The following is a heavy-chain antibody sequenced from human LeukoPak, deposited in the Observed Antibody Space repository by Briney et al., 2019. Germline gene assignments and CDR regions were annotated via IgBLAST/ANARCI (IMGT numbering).Heavy chain of an antibody. V-gene: IGHV3-30-3*01. CDR3: ARDSPFYGDYVDY. CDR1: GFTFSSYA. CDR2: ISYDGSNK. J-gene: IGHJ4*02. D-gene: IGHD4-17*01. Sequence: PGGSLRLSCAASGFTFSSYAMHWVRQAPGKGLEWVAVISYDGSNKYYADSVKGRFTISRDNSKNTLYLQMNSLRAEDTAVYYCARDSPFYGDYVDYWGQGTLVTVSS.